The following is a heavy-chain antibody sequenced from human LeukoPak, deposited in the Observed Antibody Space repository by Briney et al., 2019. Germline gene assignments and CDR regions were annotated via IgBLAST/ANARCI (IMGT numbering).Heavy chain of an antibody. CDR3: ARGTYPSGYFDY. D-gene: IGHD1-26*01. CDR2: IYSGGST. Sequence: PGGSLSLSCAASGFTVKSNYMGWVRQAPGKGLEWVSVIYSGGSTYYADSVKGRFTTSRDNSKNTLYLQMNSLRAEDTAVYYCARGTYPSGYFDYWGQGTLVTVSS. J-gene: IGHJ4*02. V-gene: IGHV3-53*01. CDR1: GFTVKSNY.